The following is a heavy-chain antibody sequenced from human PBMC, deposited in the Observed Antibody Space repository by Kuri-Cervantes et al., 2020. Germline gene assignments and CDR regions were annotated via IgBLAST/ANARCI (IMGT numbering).Heavy chain of an antibody. V-gene: IGHV3-30-3*01. CDR1: GFTFSDYA. CDR2: ISFDGNNK. D-gene: IGHD3-22*01. CDR3: AKEGPYDSRDF. Sequence: GGSLRLSCVVSGFTFSDYAMHWVRQAPGKGLEWLAVISFDGNNKYYADSVKGRFTISRDNSKNTLYLQMNSLRTEDTAVYFCAKEGPYDSRDFWGQGTLVTVSS. J-gene: IGHJ4*02.